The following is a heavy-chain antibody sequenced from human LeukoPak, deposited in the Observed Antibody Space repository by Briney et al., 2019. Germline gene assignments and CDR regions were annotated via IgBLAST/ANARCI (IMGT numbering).Heavy chain of an antibody. V-gene: IGHV3-7*05. CDR3: ARGLIAVAGIDH. D-gene: IGHD6-19*01. J-gene: IGHJ4*02. Sequence: GGSLRLSCVASGFRFSSYWMSWVRQAPGKGLEWVANIKQDGSEKYYVDSVKGRFTISRDNAQNSLYLQMNGLRAEDTAVYYCARGLIAVAGIDHWGQGTLVTVSS. CDR1: GFRFSSYW. CDR2: IKQDGSEK.